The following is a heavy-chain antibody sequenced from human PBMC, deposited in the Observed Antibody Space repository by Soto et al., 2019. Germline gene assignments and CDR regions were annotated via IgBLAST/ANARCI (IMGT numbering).Heavy chain of an antibody. CDR1: GGTFSSYA. J-gene: IGHJ6*02. D-gene: IGHD2-2*02. CDR3: ARGTLKYCSSTSCYKDSYYYGMDV. Sequence: SVKVSCKASGGTFSSYAISWVRQAPGQGLEWMGGIIPIFGTANYAQKFQGRVTITADKSTSTAYMELSSLRSEDTAVYYCARGTLKYCSSTSCYKDSYYYGMDVWGQGTTVTVSS. CDR2: IIPIFGTA. V-gene: IGHV1-69*06.